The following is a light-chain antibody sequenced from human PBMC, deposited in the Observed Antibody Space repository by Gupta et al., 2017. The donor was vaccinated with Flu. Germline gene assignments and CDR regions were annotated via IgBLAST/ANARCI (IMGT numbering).Light chain of an antibody. CDR3: VLYIGSGISV. CDR1: SGSVSTTNY. V-gene: IGLV8-61*01. Sequence: TITLTCGLKSGSVSTTNYPSWYQQTPGQTPRTLIYNTDTRSSGVPHRFSGSILGNKAALTITGAQADDESDYYCVLYIGSGISVFGGGTKLTVL. J-gene: IGLJ3*02. CDR2: NTD.